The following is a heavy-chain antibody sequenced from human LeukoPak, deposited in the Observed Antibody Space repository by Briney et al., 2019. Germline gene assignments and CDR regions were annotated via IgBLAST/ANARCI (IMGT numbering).Heavy chain of an antibody. CDR1: GGSISSSRYY. D-gene: IGHD6-19*01. Sequence: SETLSLTCTVSGGSISSSRYYGGWIRQPPGKGLEWIGSLYYSGNTYYNPSLKSRVTISVDTSKNQFSLKLSSVTAADTAVYYCARNIAVAGRGDYMDVWGKGTTVTISS. CDR3: ARNIAVAGRGDYMDV. CDR2: LYYSGNT. V-gene: IGHV4-39*01. J-gene: IGHJ6*03.